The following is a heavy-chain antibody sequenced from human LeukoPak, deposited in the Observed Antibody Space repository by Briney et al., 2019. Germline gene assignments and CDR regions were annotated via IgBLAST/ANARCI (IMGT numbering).Heavy chain of an antibody. D-gene: IGHD1-14*01. CDR1: GASMSNYH. Sequence: SETLSLTCAVSGASMSNYHWSWIRQPPGRGLEYIGYVYNSGSTFYNPSLKSRVTISADTSREQFSLKLTSVTATDTAVYYCARGTGGHRFDPWARESWSPSPQ. J-gene: IGHJ5*02. CDR3: ARGTGGHRFDP. CDR2: VYNSGST. V-gene: IGHV4-59*01.